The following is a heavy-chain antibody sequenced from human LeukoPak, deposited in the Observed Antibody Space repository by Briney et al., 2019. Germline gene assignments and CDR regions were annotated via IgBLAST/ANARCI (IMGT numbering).Heavy chain of an antibody. V-gene: IGHV3-74*01. Sequence: PGGSLRLSCAASGFTFSNYWMYWVRQGPGKGLVWVSSIKTDGSSTTYADSVKGRFTISRDNAKNTLYVQMNSLTAEDTAVYYCARGDGYGVFDHWGQGILVTVSS. J-gene: IGHJ4*02. CDR3: ARGDGYGVFDH. CDR1: GFTFSNYW. D-gene: IGHD5-24*01. CDR2: IKTDGSST.